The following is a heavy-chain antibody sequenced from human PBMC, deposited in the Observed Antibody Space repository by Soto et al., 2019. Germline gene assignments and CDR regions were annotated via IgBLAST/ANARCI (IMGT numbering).Heavy chain of an antibody. CDR2: IYYSGST. CDR3: ARVRGRYSSGWFDY. J-gene: IGHJ4*02. V-gene: IGHV4-39*07. D-gene: IGHD6-19*01. CDR1: GASITSTTSF. Sequence: SATLSLTCTLSGASITSTTSFWAWIRQPPGRGLEWVGSIYYSGSTNYNPSLKSRVTISVDTSKNQFSLKLSSVTAADTAVYYCARVRGRYSSGWFDYWGQGTLVTVSS.